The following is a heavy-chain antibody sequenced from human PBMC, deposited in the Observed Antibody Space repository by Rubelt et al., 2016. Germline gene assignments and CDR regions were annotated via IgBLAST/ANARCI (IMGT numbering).Heavy chain of an antibody. D-gene: IGHD4-23*01. V-gene: IGHV3-48*01. CDR2: ISSSSSTI. Sequence: ISSSSSTIYYADSVKGRFTISRDNAKNSLYLQMNSLRAEDTAVYYCARDHGGGWFDPWGQGTLVTVSP. CDR3: ARDHGGGWFDP. J-gene: IGHJ5*02.